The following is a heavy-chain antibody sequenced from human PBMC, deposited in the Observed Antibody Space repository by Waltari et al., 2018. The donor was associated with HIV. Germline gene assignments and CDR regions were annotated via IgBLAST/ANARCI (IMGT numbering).Heavy chain of an antibody. D-gene: IGHD2-2*01. J-gene: IGHJ6*02. Sequence: QVQLVQSGAEMKKPGASVKVSCKASGYNFIAYYIHWVRQAPGQGLEWRGRINPNNAGTDYPQKFQGRVTMTRVTSINTVYMELIRLRPDDTAVYYCARVALPAAIHYGMDAWGQGTTVTVSS. CDR3: ARVALPAAIHYGMDA. V-gene: IGHV1-2*06. CDR2: INPNNAGT. CDR1: GYNFIAYY.